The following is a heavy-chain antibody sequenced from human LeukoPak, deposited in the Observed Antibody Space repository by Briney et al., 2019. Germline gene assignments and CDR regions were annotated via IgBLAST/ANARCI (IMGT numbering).Heavy chain of an antibody. V-gene: IGHV1-2*06. CDR1: GYTFTGYH. CDR3: ARGIAGGFDY. J-gene: IGHJ4*02. CDR2: IITNSGDA. Sequence: GASVTVSCKTSGYTFTGYHLHWVRQVPGQGLEWMGRIITNSGDAIYALKFQGRVTLTRDTSISTVYMELNRLRSDDTALYYCARGIAGGFDYWGQGTLVTVSS. D-gene: IGHD2-21*01.